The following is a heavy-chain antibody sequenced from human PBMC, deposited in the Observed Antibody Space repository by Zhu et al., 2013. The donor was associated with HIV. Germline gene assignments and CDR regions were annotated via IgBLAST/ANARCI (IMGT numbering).Heavy chain of an antibody. D-gene: IGHD6-13*01. CDR2: MNPHSGHS. CDR1: GYSFTSYD. J-gene: IGHJ6*02. CDR3: ARGRSSSSLHNYGMDV. V-gene: IGHV1-8*01. Sequence: HVQLVQSGAEVKRPGASLKVSCKTSGYSFTSYDINWVRQAPGQGLEWMGWMNPHSGHSGYAQKFQGRGTMTMNTSISTVYMELSSLRSEDTAVYYCARGRSSSSLHNYGMDVWGQGDRDHRHL.